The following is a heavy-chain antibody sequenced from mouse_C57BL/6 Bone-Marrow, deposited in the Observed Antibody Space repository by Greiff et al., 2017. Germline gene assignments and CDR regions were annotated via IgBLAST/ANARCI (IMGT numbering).Heavy chain of an antibody. J-gene: IGHJ1*03. CDR2: IYPRSGNT. Sequence: VQLQQSGAELARPGASVKLSCKASGYTFTSYGISWVKQRTGQGLEWIGEIYPRSGNTYYNEKFKGKATLTADKSSSTAYMELSSLTSEDTAIYYCALITTVVATRDWYFDVWGTGTTVTVSS. CDR1: GYTFTSYG. V-gene: IGHV1-81*01. CDR3: ALITTVVATRDWYFDV. D-gene: IGHD1-1*01.